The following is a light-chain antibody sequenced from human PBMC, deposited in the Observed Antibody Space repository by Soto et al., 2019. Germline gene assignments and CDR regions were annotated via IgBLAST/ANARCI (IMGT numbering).Light chain of an antibody. J-gene: IGKJ5*01. Sequence: EIVLTQSPGTLSLSPGERATLSCRASQSVGSNYFAWYQQKPGQAPRLLIYGASTRATGIPARFSGSGSGTEFTLTISSLQSEDFAVYYCQQYKNWPAITFGQGTRLEIK. CDR2: GAS. CDR3: QQYKNWPAIT. CDR1: QSVGSN. V-gene: IGKV3D-15*01.